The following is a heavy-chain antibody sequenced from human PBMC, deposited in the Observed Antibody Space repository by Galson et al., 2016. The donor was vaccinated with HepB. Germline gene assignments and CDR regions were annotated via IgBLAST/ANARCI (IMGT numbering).Heavy chain of an antibody. J-gene: IGHJ4*02. V-gene: IGHV3-30*18. CDR3: AKELWLFRHPGVGYLDY. Sequence: FLRLRHRASGFTFTTYGMHWVRRAPGQGRESVAIISFDGTNKYYANSAKGRFTISRDNSKNTLYLQMNSLRAEDTAVYYCAKELWLFRHPGVGYLDYWGQGTLVTVSS. CDR1: GFTFTTYG. D-gene: IGHD2-21*01. CDR2: ISFDGTNK.